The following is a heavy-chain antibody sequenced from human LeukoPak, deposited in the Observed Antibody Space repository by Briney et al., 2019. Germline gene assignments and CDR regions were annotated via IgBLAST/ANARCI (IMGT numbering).Heavy chain of an antibody. J-gene: IGHJ6*03. Sequence: AGSLRLSCAASGFAVSSYGMHWVRQAPGRGMGWVALIQKDGDIKFYSDSVKGRFATSTDSSGNALFLEMRSLRPEDTALFSFARDGIRHRSRQPRPWAWGIAGHPDWKEAVYMSFWGKGTTVIVSS. CDR3: ARDGIRHRSRQPRPWAWGIAGHPDWKEAVYMSF. D-gene: IGHD1-1*01. V-gene: IGHV3-30*02. CDR2: IQKDGDIK. CDR1: GFAVSSYG.